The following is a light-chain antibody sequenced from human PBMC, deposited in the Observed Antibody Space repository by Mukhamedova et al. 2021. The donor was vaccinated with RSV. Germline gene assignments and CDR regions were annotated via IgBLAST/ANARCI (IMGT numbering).Light chain of an antibody. J-gene: IGKJ3*01. CDR2: DAS. Sequence: WYQRRVHGKAPKLLIYDASNLETGVPSRFSGGGSGTDFTFTISSLQPEDFATYYCQQSDTFPTFGPGTKVDIK. CDR3: QQSDTFPT. V-gene: IGKV1-33*01.